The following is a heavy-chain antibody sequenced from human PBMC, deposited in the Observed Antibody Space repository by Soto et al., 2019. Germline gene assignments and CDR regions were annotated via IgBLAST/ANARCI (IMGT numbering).Heavy chain of an antibody. CDR1: GYTFTSYG. CDR2: ISAYNGNT. Sequence: QVQLVQSGAEVKKPGASVKVSCKASGYTFTSYGISWVRQAPGQGLEWMGWISAYNGNTNYAQKLQGRVTMTTDTTTSTAYMELRSLRSDDTAVYYCARVPSITGTTDWFAPWGQGTLVTVSS. V-gene: IGHV1-18*04. D-gene: IGHD1-7*01. J-gene: IGHJ5*02. CDR3: ARVPSITGTTDWFAP.